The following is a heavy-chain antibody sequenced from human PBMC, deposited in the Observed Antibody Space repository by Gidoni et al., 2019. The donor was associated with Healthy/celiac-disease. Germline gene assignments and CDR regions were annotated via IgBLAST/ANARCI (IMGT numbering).Heavy chain of an antibody. D-gene: IGHD3-22*01. CDR1: GFTVRSNS. J-gene: IGHJ3*02. CDR2: IYSGGST. V-gene: IGHV3-53*02. CDR3: AREDMYYDSSGYRLDAFDI. Sequence: VQLVETGGGLIQPGGSLSLSCAASGFTVRSNSMSWVRQAPGKGLEWVSVIYSGGSTYYADSVKGRFTISRDNSKNTLYLQMNSLRAEDTAVYYCAREDMYYDSSGYRLDAFDIWGQGTMVTVSS.